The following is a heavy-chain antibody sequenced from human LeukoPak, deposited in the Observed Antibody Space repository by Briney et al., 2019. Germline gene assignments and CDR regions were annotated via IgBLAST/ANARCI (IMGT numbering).Heavy chain of an antibody. CDR2: IYYTGST. J-gene: IGHJ5*01. V-gene: IGHV4-59*01. Sequence: SETLSLTCTVSGGSISTYYWTWIRQPPGKGLEWIGYIYYTGSTIYNPSLKSRRTILVDTSKNQFSLNLNSVTAADTAVYYCARAHDCTGGTCSAPRFESSGQGSLLTVSS. D-gene: IGHD2-8*02. CDR3: ARAHDCTGGTCSAPRFES. CDR1: GGSISTYY.